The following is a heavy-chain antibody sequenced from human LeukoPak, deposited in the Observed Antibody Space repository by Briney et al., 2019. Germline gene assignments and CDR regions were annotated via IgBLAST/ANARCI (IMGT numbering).Heavy chain of an antibody. CDR3: AKVTRSGWPISASAPFDY. J-gene: IGHJ4*02. CDR1: GFTFSSYA. D-gene: IGHD6-19*01. V-gene: IGHV3-30*04. CDR2: ISYDGSNK. Sequence: PGGSLGLSCTASGFTFSSYAMHWVRQAPGKGLEWVAVISYDGSNKYYADSVKGRFTISRDNSKNTLYLQMNSLRAEDTAVYYCAKVTRSGWPISASAPFDYWGQGTLVTVSS.